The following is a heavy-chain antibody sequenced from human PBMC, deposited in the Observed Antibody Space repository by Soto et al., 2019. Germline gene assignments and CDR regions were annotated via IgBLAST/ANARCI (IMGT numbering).Heavy chain of an antibody. D-gene: IGHD2-2*02. CDR3: ARGQGAAIGEYFYYGMDV. J-gene: IGHJ6*02. CDR1: GFIFSGSA. Sequence: EVQLVESGGGLVQPGGSLKLSCAASGFIFSGSAIHWVRQASGKGLEWVGRIRSRANNFATSSAASVKGRFTFSRDDSKNTAYLQMNTLKPEATAVYYCARGQGAAIGEYFYYGMDVWGQGTTVTVAS. CDR2: IRSRANNFAT. V-gene: IGHV3-73*02.